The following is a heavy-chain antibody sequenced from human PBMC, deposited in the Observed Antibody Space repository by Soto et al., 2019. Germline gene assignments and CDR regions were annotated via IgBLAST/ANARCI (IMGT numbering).Heavy chain of an antibody. V-gene: IGHV1-18*01. CDR1: GYTFTSYG. Sequence: ASVKVSCKASGYTFTSYGISWGRQAPGQGLEWMGWISAYNDNTNYAQKLQDRLTMTTDTSTATAYMALGSLTSDDTAVFYCAKDHGDGTDFDLWGQGTLVTVSS. CDR3: AKDHGDGTDFDL. J-gene: IGHJ4*02. CDR2: ISAYNDNT.